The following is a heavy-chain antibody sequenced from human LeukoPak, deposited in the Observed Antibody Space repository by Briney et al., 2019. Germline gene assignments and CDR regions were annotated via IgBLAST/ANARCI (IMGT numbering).Heavy chain of an antibody. D-gene: IGHD5-12*01. J-gene: IGHJ6*03. V-gene: IGHV1-2*02. CDR3: ARNGVATYLNYYYMDV. CDR1: GYTFTGYY. Sequence: ASVKVSCKASGYTFTGYYMHWVRQAPGQGLEWMGWINPNSGGTNYAQKFQGRVTMTRDTSISTAYMELSRLRSDDTAVYYCARNGVATYLNYYYMDVWGKGTTVTVSS. CDR2: INPNSGGT.